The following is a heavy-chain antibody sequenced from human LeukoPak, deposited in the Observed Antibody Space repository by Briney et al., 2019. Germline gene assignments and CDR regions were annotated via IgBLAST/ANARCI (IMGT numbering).Heavy chain of an antibody. CDR2: INPNSGDT. D-gene: IGHD2-2*01. Sequence: GASVKVSCKASGYTFTDYYLHWVRQAPGQGFEGMGWINPNSGDTNYAQKLQGRVTMTRDTSISTAHMEMSRLRSDDTAVYYCARANFLYCSSTTCLFDYWGQGTLVTVSS. J-gene: IGHJ4*02. CDR1: GYTFTDYY. CDR3: ARANFLYCSSTTCLFDY. V-gene: IGHV1-2*02.